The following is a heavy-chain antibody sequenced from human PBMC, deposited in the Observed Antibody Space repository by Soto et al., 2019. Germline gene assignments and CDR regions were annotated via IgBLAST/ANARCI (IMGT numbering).Heavy chain of an antibody. CDR3: AHLWFGAFDY. J-gene: IGHJ4*02. D-gene: IGHD3-10*01. Sequence: EVQLLESGGGLVQPGGSLRLSCAASGFSFSSYAMNWARQTPGKGLEWVAGISGSGGQTYYADSVKGGFTISRDSPKNMVYLEINILRVDDTAAYYCAHLWFGAFDYWGQGTVVTVSS. V-gene: IGHV3-23*01. CDR2: ISGSGGQT. CDR1: GFSFSSYA.